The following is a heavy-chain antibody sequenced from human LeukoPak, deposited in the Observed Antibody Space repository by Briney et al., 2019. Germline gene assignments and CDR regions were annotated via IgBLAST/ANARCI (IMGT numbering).Heavy chain of an antibody. D-gene: IGHD3-16*01. CDR1: GFTFDDYA. V-gene: IGHV3-9*01. J-gene: IGHJ6*03. CDR3: AKDISFGYYYYMDV. CDR2: ISWNSGSI. Sequence: GGSLRLSCAASGFTFDDYAMHWVRQAPGKGLEWVSGISWNSGSIGYADSVKGRFTISRDNAKNSLYLQMNSLRAEDTALYYCAKDISFGYYYYMDVWGKGTTVTVSS.